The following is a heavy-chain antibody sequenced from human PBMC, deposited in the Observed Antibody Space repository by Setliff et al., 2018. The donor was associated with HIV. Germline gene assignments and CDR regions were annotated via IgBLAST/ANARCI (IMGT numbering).Heavy chain of an antibody. CDR2: IYHSGNT. CDR1: GYSISSDYW. V-gene: IGHV4-38-2*02. CDR3: GAFYYNYGMDV. Sequence: SETLSLTCTVSGYSISSDYWWGWIRQPPGKGLEWIGSIYHSGNTYYNPSLKSRVIISVDMSKNQFSLELSSVTAADTAMYYCGAFYYNYGMDVWGQGTTVTVSS. J-gene: IGHJ6*02.